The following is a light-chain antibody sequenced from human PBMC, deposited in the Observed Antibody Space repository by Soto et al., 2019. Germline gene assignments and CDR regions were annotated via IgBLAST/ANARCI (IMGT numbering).Light chain of an antibody. CDR2: GAS. Sequence: DIQMTQSPSFLSASVGDRVTITCWASQSISTYLNWYQQKPGKAPKLLIYGASTLQSAVPSRFTGSGSETDFTLTISSLQPEDFATYHCQQTYSTPWTFGQGTKVDIK. CDR1: QSISTY. CDR3: QQTYSTPWT. J-gene: IGKJ1*01. V-gene: IGKV1-39*01.